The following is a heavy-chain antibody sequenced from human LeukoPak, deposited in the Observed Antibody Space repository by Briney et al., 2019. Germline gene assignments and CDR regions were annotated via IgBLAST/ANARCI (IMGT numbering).Heavy chain of an antibody. D-gene: IGHD1-26*01. CDR1: GFIFSTYT. Sequence: GGSLRLSCSASGFIFSTYTMHWVRQAPGKGLEQVSSITSDGGRTWYADSVKDRFTISRDNSQNTLYLQMSSLRPEDTAVFHCVKDLSGTFAFDFWGQGTLVTVSS. V-gene: IGHV3-64D*06. CDR3: VKDLSGTFAFDF. CDR2: ITSDGGRT. J-gene: IGHJ4*02.